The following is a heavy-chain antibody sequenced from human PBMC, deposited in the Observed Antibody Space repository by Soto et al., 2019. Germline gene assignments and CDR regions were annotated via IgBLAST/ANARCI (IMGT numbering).Heavy chain of an antibody. CDR2: IWYDGSNK. Sequence: PGGSLRLSCATSGFTFSSYGIHWVRQAPGKGLEWVGIIWYDGSNKYYADSVKGRFTISRDSSKNTVYLQMDSLRVEDTGVYYCVRANIAGVYFFDYSGQGALITVSS. CDR1: GFTFSSYG. V-gene: IGHV3-33*01. D-gene: IGHD1-26*01. CDR3: VRANIAGVYFFDY. J-gene: IGHJ4*02.